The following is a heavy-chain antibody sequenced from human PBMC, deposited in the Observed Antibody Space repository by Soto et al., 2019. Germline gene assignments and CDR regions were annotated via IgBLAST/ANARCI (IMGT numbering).Heavy chain of an antibody. CDR2: ISGSGSST. CDR3: AKDLYSSSWGYFQH. J-gene: IGHJ1*01. D-gene: IGHD6-13*01. Sequence: GGSLRLSCAASGFTFSSYAMSWVRQAPGKGLEWVSAISGSGSSTYYADSVKGRFTISRDNSKNTLYLQMNSLRAEDTAVYYCAKDLYSSSWGYFQHWGQGTLVTISS. CDR1: GFTFSSYA. V-gene: IGHV3-23*01.